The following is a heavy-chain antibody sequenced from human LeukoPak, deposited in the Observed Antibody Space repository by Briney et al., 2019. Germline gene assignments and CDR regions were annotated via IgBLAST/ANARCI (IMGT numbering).Heavy chain of an antibody. D-gene: IGHD5-24*01. J-gene: IGHJ6*03. CDR2: IWYDGSNK. CDR1: GFTFSSYG. V-gene: IGHV3-33*01. Sequence: GGSLRLSCAASGFTFSSYGMHWVRQAPGKGLEWVAVIWYDGSNKYYADSVKGRFTISRDNSKNTLYLQMNSLRAEDTAVYYCVRVSGDGYNTYYYYMDVWGKGTTVTVSS. CDR3: VRVSGDGYNTYYYYMDV.